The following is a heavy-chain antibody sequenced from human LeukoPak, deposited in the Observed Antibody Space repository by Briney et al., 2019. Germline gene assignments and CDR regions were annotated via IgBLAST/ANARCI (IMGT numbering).Heavy chain of an antibody. CDR1: GRSISGYY. J-gene: IGHJ4*02. V-gene: IGHV4-59*08. CDR2: IYYSGST. CDR3: AKVSDRDSSGYYWGFEY. D-gene: IGHD3-22*01. Sequence: PSETLSLTCTLSGRSISGYYWSWIRQPPGKGVECIGYIYYSGSTNYNPSLKSRVTISVDTSRNQFSLKLTSVTAADTAVYYCAKVSDRDSSGYYWGFEYWGQGTLVTVSS.